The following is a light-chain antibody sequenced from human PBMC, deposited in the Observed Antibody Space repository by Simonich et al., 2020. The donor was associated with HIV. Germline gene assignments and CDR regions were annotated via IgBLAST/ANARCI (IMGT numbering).Light chain of an antibody. CDR1: QSVSSY. Sequence: EIVLTQSPATLSLSPGERATLSCRASQSVSSYLAWYQQKPGQAPRLLIYDASNRATGIPARFSGSGSGTDFTLTISSMQSEDFAVYYCQQYNNWPSPFTFVPGTKVEIK. V-gene: IGKV3-11*01. CDR3: QQYNNWPSPFT. CDR2: DAS. J-gene: IGKJ3*01.